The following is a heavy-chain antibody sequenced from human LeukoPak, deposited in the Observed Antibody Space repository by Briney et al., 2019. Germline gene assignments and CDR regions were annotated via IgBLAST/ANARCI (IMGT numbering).Heavy chain of an antibody. D-gene: IGHD3-10*01. CDR1: GGSISSYY. J-gene: IGHJ5*02. V-gene: IGHV4-59*12. Sequence: PSETLSLTCTVSGGSISSYYWSWIRQPPGKGLEWIGYIYYSGSTNYNPSLKSRVTISVDTSKNQFSLKLSSVTAADTAVYYCARKLADYGSGSSWFDPWGQGTLVTVSS. CDR2: IYYSGST. CDR3: ARKLADYGSGSSWFDP.